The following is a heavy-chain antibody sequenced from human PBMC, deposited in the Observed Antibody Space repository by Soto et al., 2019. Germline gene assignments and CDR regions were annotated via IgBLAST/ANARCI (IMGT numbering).Heavy chain of an antibody. CDR2: ISYDGSNK. CDR1: GFSVSSYG. V-gene: IGHV3-30*03. Sequence: QVQLVESGGGVVQPGRSLRLSCAASGFSVSSYGMQWVRQAPGKGLEWVAVISYDGSNKYYADSVKDRFTISRDNSKKTLYLQMNSLRADDTAVYYCVAGQYFFDYCGQGTLVTVSS. J-gene: IGHJ4*02. CDR3: VAGQYFFDY. D-gene: IGHD6-19*01.